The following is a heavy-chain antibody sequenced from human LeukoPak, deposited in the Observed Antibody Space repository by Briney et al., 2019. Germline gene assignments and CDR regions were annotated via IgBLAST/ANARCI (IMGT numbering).Heavy chain of an antibody. D-gene: IGHD3-3*01. CDR3: ARRGFTIFGVAEEYYFDY. Sequence: ASVTVSCTASGGTFSSYAISWVRQAPGQGLGWRGGIIPIFGTANYAQKFQGRVTITADESTSTAYMELSSLRSEDTAVYYCARRGFTIFGVAEEYYFDYWGQGTLVTVSS. J-gene: IGHJ4*02. CDR2: IIPIFGTA. V-gene: IGHV1-69*13. CDR1: GGTFSSYA.